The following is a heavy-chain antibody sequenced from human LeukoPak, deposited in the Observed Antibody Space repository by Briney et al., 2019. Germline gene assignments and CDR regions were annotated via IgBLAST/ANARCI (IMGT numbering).Heavy chain of an antibody. CDR1: GFTFSSYA. Sequence: GGSLRLSCAASGFTFSSYAMHWVRQAPGKGLEWVAVISYDGSNKYYADSVKGRFTISRDNSKNTLYLQMNSLRAEDTAVYYCARDTAHSPILDYWGQGTLVTVSS. V-gene: IGHV3-30-3*01. J-gene: IGHJ4*02. D-gene: IGHD2-21*01. CDR3: ARDTAHSPILDY. CDR2: ISYDGSNK.